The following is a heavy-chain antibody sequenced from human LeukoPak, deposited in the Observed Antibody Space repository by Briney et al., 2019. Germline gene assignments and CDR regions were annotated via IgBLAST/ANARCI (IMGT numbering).Heavy chain of an antibody. D-gene: IGHD4-17*01. CDR3: ARGWTGGDYPWPH. Sequence: SETLSLTCTVSGGSISSGSYYWNWIRQPAGKGLEWIGRIYTTGSTNYNPSLKSRVTISVDTSKNQFSLKLSSVTAADTAVYYCARGWTGGDYPWPHWGQGTLVTVSS. V-gene: IGHV4-61*02. J-gene: IGHJ1*01. CDR2: IYTTGST. CDR1: GGSISSGSYY.